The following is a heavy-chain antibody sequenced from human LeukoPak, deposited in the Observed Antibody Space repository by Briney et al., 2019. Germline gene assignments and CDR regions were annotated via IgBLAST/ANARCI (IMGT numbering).Heavy chain of an antibody. D-gene: IGHD6-19*01. J-gene: IGHJ4*02. CDR1: GFTFSRYW. Sequence: PGGSLRLSCAASGFTFSRYWMSWVRQAPGKGLEWVANIKQDGSEKYYVDSVKGRFTISRDNAKNSLYLQMNSLRAEDTAVYYCARGNGWSDYWGQGTLVTVSS. CDR3: ARGNGWSDY. CDR2: IKQDGSEK. V-gene: IGHV3-7*04.